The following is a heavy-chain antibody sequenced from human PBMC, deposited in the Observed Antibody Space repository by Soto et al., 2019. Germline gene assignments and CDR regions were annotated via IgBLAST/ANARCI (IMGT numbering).Heavy chain of an antibody. J-gene: IGHJ6*02. CDR1: GYTFTSYG. D-gene: IGHD6-13*01. V-gene: IGHV1-18*01. CDR2: ISAYNGNT. CDR3: ARDLPNDSSWYLRIYYYGMDV. Sequence: ASVKVSCKASGYTFTSYGISWVRQAPGQGLEWMGWISAYNGNTNYAQKLQGRVTMTTDTSTSTAYMELRSLRSDDTAVYYCARDLPNDSSWYLRIYYYGMDVWGQGTTVTSP.